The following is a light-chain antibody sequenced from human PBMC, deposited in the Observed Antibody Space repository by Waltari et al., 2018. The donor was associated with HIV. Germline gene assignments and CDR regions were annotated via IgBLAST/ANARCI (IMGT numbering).Light chain of an antibody. CDR3: CSYAASSTSPMV. J-gene: IGLJ1*01. Sequence: QSALTQPASVSGSPGQSITLSCTGTSSDIGIYNVVPWYQQHPNIAPKLLIYEVSKRPSGVSARFSASKSGNTASLTISGLQADDEADYYCCSYAASSTSPMVFGTGTKVTVL. V-gene: IGLV2-23*02. CDR2: EVS. CDR1: SSDIGIYNV.